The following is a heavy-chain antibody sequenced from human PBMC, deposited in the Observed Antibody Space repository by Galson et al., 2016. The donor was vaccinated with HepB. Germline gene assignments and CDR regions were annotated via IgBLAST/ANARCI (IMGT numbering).Heavy chain of an antibody. CDR3: ARDRLGDFWSGYTPLGAFDI. J-gene: IGHJ3*02. CDR2: IYYSGST. CDR1: GGSISSGDSS. Sequence: TLSLTCTVSGGSISSGDSSWSWFRLHPGKGLEWIGYIYYSGSTYYNPSLKSRITISIDTSKNQFSLKLSSVTAADTAVYYCARDRLGDFWSGYTPLGAFDIWGQGTMVTVSS. V-gene: IGHV4-31*03. D-gene: IGHD3-3*01.